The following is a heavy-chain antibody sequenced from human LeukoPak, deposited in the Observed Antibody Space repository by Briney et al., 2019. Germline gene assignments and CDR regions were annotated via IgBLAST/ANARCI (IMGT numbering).Heavy chain of an antibody. J-gene: IGHJ4*02. CDR2: IKQDGSEK. D-gene: IGHD5-24*01. V-gene: IGHV3-7*01. CDR3: ARDKALEMATITYSDY. CDR1: GFTFSSYW. Sequence: GGSLRLSCAASGFTFSSYWMSWVRQAPGKGLEWVANIKQDGSEKYYVDSVKGRFTISRDNAKNSLYLQMNSLRAEDTAVYYCARDKALEMATITYSDYWGQGTLVTVSS.